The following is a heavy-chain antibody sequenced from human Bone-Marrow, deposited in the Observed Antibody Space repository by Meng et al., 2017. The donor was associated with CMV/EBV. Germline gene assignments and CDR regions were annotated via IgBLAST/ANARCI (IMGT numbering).Heavy chain of an antibody. D-gene: IGHD3-16*01. J-gene: IGHJ4*02. CDR1: GFTYEDYG. CDR3: ARGLTSRGIPLNFSY. V-gene: IGHV3-20*04. Sequence: GESLKISCAAAGFTYEDYGMSWVRQAPGKGLEWISGINWNGGSTTYADSVKGRFTISRDNAKNSLYLQLNSLGAEDTALFYCARGLTSRGIPLNFSYWGQGTLVTVSS. CDR2: INWNGGST.